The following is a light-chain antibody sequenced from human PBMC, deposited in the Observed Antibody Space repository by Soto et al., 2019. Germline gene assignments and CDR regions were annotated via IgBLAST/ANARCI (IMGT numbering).Light chain of an antibody. Sequence: DIVMTQSPVSLPVTPGEPASISCRSSQSLLHSHGYTYLDWYLQKPGQSPQLLIYMGSTRASGVPDRFSGSGSGTDFTLKISRVEAEDVGVYYCMQALQTPLTFGGGTKVAIK. CDR3: MQALQTPLT. J-gene: IGKJ4*01. CDR1: QSLLHSHGYTY. V-gene: IGKV2-28*01. CDR2: MGS.